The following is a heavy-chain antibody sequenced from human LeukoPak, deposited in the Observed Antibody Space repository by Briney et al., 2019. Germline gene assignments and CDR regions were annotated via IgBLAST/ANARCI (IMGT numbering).Heavy chain of an antibody. CDR1: GFTFSTYD. D-gene: IGHD4-23*01. Sequence: GLSLRLSCAASGFTFSTYDMSWVRQAPGKGREGVSSISASGGSTYYADSVRGRFTISRDNSKCTLYLQMNSLRADEPAIYYCAKEGSVNSDRFYWYFDLWGRGTLVTVSS. V-gene: IGHV3-23*01. CDR3: AKEGSVNSDRFYWYFDL. CDR2: ISASGGST. J-gene: IGHJ2*01.